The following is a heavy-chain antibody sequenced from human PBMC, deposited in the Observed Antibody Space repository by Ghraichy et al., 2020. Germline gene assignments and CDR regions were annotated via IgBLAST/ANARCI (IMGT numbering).Heavy chain of an antibody. J-gene: IGHJ4*02. V-gene: IGHV4-34*01. D-gene: IGHD5-24*01. CDR2: IHHSGNA. CDR3: ARNGGYNQDY. Sequence: SETLSLTCAVFGTSFSDYNWSWIRQPPGKGLEWIGEIHHSGNANYNPSFKSRVTMSVDTSKKQFSLKLTSVTAADTAVYYCARNGGYNQDYWGQGTLVTVSS. CDR1: GTSFSDYN.